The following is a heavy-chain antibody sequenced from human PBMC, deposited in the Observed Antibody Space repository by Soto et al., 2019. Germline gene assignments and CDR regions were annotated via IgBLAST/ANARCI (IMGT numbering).Heavy chain of an antibody. Sequence: PSETLSLTCEVSGVSISSGGYSWSWIRQSPGKGLEWMGYIFHSGTTDYNPSLKSRLTISVDRSKNQFSLRLRSVTAADTALYYCARAGGSGPLDDWFDHWGQGALVTVS. CDR1: GVSISSGGYS. D-gene: IGHD3-10*01. CDR2: IFHSGTT. J-gene: IGHJ5*02. V-gene: IGHV4-30-2*06. CDR3: ARAGGSGPLDDWFDH.